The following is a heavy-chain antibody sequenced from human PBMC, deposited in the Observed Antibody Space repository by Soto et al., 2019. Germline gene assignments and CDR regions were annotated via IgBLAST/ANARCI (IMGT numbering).Heavy chain of an antibody. Sequence: SVKVSCKASGGTFSSYAISWVRQAPGQGLEWMGGIIPIFGTANYAQKFQGRVTITADESTSTAYMELSSLRSEDTAVYYCATTMKALYWFDPWGQGTLVTVSS. V-gene: IGHV1-69*13. J-gene: IGHJ5*02. CDR1: GGTFSSYA. CDR3: ATTMKALYWFDP. CDR2: IIPIFGTA. D-gene: IGHD3-22*01.